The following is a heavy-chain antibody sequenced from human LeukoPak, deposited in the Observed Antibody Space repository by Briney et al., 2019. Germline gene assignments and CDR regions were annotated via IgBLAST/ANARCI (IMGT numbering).Heavy chain of an antibody. CDR2: ISRSSSSI. V-gene: IGHV3-48*01. Sequence: PGGSLRLSCAASGFTVSSNFMNWVRQAPGKGLEWVSYISRSSSSIYYADSVKGRFTISRDNARNSLYLQMNSLRAEDTAVYYCARESSYHFDYWGQGTLVTVSS. CDR1: GFTVSSNF. D-gene: IGHD2-2*01. CDR3: ARESSYHFDY. J-gene: IGHJ4*02.